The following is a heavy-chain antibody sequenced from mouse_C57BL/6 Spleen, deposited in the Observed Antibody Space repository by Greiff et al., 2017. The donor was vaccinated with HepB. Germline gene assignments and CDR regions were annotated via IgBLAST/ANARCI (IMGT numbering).Heavy chain of an antibody. CDR1: GYTFTDYY. V-gene: IGHV1-19*01. Sequence: VHVKQSGPVLVKPGASVKMSCKASGYTFTDYYMNWVKQSHGKSLEWIGVINPYNGGTSYNQKFKGKATLTVDKSSSTAYMELNSLTSEDSAVYYCARGGEFFAYWGQGTLVTVSA. CDR3: ARGGEFFAY. J-gene: IGHJ3*01. CDR2: INPYNGGT.